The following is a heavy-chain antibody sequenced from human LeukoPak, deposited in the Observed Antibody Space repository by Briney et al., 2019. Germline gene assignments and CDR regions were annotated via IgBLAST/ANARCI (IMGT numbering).Heavy chain of an antibody. D-gene: IGHD6-13*01. J-gene: IGHJ4*02. Sequence: GGSLRLSCAASGFTFSSYGMQWVRQAPGKGLEWVALIWYDGSNDYYGDSVKGRFTISRDNSKNTLYPQMNSLRAEDTAVYFCARFPTYGYTATWYFDYWGQGTLVTVSS. CDR1: GFTFSSYG. V-gene: IGHV3-33*01. CDR2: IWYDGSND. CDR3: ARFPTYGYTATWYFDY.